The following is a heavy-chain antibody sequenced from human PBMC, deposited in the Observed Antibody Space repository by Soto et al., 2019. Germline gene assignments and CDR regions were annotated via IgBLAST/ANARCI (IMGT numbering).Heavy chain of an antibody. CDR3: ARVPPTAIVVVPAALYGDYVFDY. CDR2: ISAYNGNT. CDR1: CFPLSSYG. Sequence: GGPVEVSCKASCFPLSSYGISWGRQAPGPRLERVGCISAYNGNTNYAQKLQGRVTMTTDTSTSTAYMELRSLRSDDTAVYYCARVPPTAIVVVPAALYGDYVFDYWGQGTLVTVSS. D-gene: IGHD2-2*01. J-gene: IGHJ4*02. V-gene: IGHV1-18*01.